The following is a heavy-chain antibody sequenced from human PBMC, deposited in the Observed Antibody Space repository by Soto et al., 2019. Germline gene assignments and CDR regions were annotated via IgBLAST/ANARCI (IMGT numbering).Heavy chain of an antibody. D-gene: IGHD2-2*02. J-gene: IGHJ6*03. CDR3: ARGIPHTLYTDDYYYYMDV. Sequence: GGSLRLSCAASGFTFSSYSMNWVRQAPGKGLEWVSYISSSSSTTYYADSVKGRFTISRDNAKNSLYLQMNSLRAEDTAVYYCARGIPHTLYTDDYYYYMDVWGKGTTVTVSS. CDR2: ISSSSSTT. CDR1: GFTFSSYS. V-gene: IGHV3-48*01.